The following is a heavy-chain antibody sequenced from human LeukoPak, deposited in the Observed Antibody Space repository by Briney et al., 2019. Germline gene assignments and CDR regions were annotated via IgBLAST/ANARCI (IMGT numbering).Heavy chain of an antibody. Sequence: QPGGSLRLSCAASGFTFTSYAMSWVRQAPGKGLEWVSAISGGGGTTYFADSVKGRFTISRDNSNNTLYLQMNSLRVEDTAVYYCAKDALDLGAIDYYFDYWGQGTLVTVSS. V-gene: IGHV3-23*01. CDR3: AKDALDLGAIDYYFDY. D-gene: IGHD1-26*01. CDR2: ISGGGGTT. J-gene: IGHJ4*02. CDR1: GFTFTSYA.